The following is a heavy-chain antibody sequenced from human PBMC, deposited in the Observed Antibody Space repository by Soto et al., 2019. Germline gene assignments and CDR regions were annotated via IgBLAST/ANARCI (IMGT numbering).Heavy chain of an antibody. Sequence: SLRLSCAASGFTFRIYAMHWVRQAPGKGLECVAVISYDGSNKFYRDSVKGRFTISRDNSKNTLYLQINSLRYEDTAVYYCARGDREDIAVVIGARPGEYGVDVWGQGTTVTV. J-gene: IGHJ6*02. D-gene: IGHD2-15*01. V-gene: IGHV3-30-3*01. CDR2: ISYDGSNK. CDR3: ARGDREDIAVVIGARPGEYGVDV. CDR1: GFTFRIYA.